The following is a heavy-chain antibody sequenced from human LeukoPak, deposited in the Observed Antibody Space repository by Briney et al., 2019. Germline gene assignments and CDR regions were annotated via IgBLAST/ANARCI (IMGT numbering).Heavy chain of an antibody. Sequence: GGSLRLSCAASGFTFSSYWMHWVRQAPGKGLVWVSRINSDGSSTSYADSVKGRFTISRDNAKNTLYLQMNSPRAEDTAVYHCARDGSGVGYSYGLFDYWGQGTLVTVSS. V-gene: IGHV3-74*01. J-gene: IGHJ4*02. CDR2: INSDGSST. CDR3: ARDGSGVGYSYGLFDY. D-gene: IGHD5-18*01. CDR1: GFTFSSYW.